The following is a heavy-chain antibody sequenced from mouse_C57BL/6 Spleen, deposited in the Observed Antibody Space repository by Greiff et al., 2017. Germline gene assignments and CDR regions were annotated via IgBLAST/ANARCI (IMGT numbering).Heavy chain of an antibody. D-gene: IGHD2-12*01. Sequence: QVQLQQPGAELVRPGSSVKLSCKASGYTFTSYWMDWVKQRPGQGLEWIGNIYPSDSETHYNQKFKDKATLTVDKSSSTAYMQLSSLTSEDSAVYYCARSPLLRAMDYWGQGTSVTVSS. V-gene: IGHV1-61*01. CDR3: ARSPLLRAMDY. CDR2: IYPSDSET. CDR1: GYTFTSYW. J-gene: IGHJ4*01.